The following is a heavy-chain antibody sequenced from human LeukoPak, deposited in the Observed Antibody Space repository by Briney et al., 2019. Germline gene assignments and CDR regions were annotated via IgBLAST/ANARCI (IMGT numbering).Heavy chain of an antibody. Sequence: PSETLSLTCAVYGGSLSGYYWSWIRQPPGKGLEWIGEINHSGSTNYNPSLKSRVTISVDTSKNQFSLKLSSVTAADTAVYYCAGDILTLPYWGQGTLVTVSS. CDR2: INHSGST. V-gene: IGHV4-34*01. D-gene: IGHD3-9*01. CDR3: AGDILTLPY. CDR1: GGSLSGYY. J-gene: IGHJ4*02.